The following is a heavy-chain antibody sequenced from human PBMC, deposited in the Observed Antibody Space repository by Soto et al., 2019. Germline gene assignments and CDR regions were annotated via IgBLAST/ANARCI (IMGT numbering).Heavy chain of an antibody. Sequence: GSLRLSCATSGLTFSSCSMNWVRQAPGMGLEWVSSISSSSRYIYYADSVRGRFTISRDNAKNSLYLQVNSLRAEDTAVYYCARDRLVAATSAPPYCYFGMDVWGQGTTVTVSS. CDR2: ISSSSRYI. V-gene: IGHV3-21*01. J-gene: IGHJ6*02. CDR1: GLTFSSCS. D-gene: IGHD2-15*01. CDR3: ARDRLVAATSAPPYCYFGMDV.